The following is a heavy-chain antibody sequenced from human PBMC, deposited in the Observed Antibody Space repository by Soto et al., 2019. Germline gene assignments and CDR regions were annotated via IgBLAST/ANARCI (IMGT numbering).Heavy chain of an antibody. CDR2: ISGYSGNA. CDR3: AKRTSGTTWGESDY. V-gene: IGHV1-18*04. D-gene: IGHD4-17*01. CDR1: GYIFSDYG. Sequence: QVQVMQSGAEVEKPGDSVKVSCKTSGYIFSDYGINWVRQAPGQGLEWMGWISGYSGNANLAQKFQGRVTMTTDKSTRTAYMELRRLRSDDTAVYYCAKRTSGTTWGESDYWGQGTLVTVSS. J-gene: IGHJ4*02.